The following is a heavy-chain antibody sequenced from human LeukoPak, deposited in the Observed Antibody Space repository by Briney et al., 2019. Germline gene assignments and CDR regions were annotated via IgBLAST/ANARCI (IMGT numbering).Heavy chain of an antibody. Sequence: EGSLRLSCAASGFIFDDYVMYWVRQAPGKGLEWVSLISGDGGSTYFTDSVKGRFTISRDNRKNSLYLQMNSLRTEDTALYYCAKTMGYSSGWYEFGGMDVWGQGTTVTVSS. CDR1: GFIFDDYV. D-gene: IGHD6-19*01. CDR3: AKTMGYSSGWYEFGGMDV. CDR2: ISGDGGST. J-gene: IGHJ6*02. V-gene: IGHV3-43*02.